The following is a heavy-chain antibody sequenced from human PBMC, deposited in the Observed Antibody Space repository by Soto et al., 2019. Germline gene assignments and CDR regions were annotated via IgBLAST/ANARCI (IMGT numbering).Heavy chain of an antibody. CDR2: INPNSGGT. Sequence: ASVKGSCKASGFPFTGDYMYWGRHAPGQGLEWMGWINPNSGGTNYAQKFQGWVTMTRDTSISTAYMELSRLRSDDTAVYYCARGQRGYGNWFDPWGQGTLVTVSS. CDR3: ARGQRGYGNWFDP. CDR1: GFPFTGDY. V-gene: IGHV1-2*04. D-gene: IGHD5-18*01. J-gene: IGHJ5*02.